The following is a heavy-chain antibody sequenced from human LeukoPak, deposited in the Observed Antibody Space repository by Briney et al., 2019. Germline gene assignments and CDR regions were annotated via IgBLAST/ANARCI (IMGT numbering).Heavy chain of an antibody. V-gene: IGHV3-7*01. CDR2: IKKDGSEK. D-gene: IGHD3-3*01. CDR1: GFTFSSYW. J-gene: IGHJ4*02. Sequence: PGGSLRLSCAASGFTFSSYWMSWVRQAPGKGLEWVANIKKDGSEKYYVDSVKGRFTISRDNAKNSLYLQMNSLRAEDTAVYYCARGNDYDFWSGSRYYFDYWGQGTLVTVSS. CDR3: ARGNDYDFWSGSRYYFDY.